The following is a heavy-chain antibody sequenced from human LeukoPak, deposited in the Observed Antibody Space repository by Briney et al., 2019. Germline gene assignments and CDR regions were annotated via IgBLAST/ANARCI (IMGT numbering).Heavy chain of an antibody. CDR1: GFSVSSNY. Sequence: GGSLTLSCAASGFSVSSNYMSWVRQAPGKGLEWVSFIYSGGSTYYADSVKGRFTISRDNSKNTLYLQMNSLRAEDTAVYYCARVYKWLVLTFYYYYMDVWGKGTTVTVSS. CDR2: IYSGGST. J-gene: IGHJ6*03. D-gene: IGHD6-19*01. V-gene: IGHV3-53*01. CDR3: ARVYKWLVLTFYYYYMDV.